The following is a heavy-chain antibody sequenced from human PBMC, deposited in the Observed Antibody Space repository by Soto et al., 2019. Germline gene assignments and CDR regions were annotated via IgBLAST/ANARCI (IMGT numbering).Heavy chain of an antibody. Sequence: ASVKVSCKASGYTFTRSGISWVRQAPGQGLEWMGWISTYNGDTNYAQTFQGRVTMTTDTSTSTVHMEVRSLRSDDTAVYYCASEGVAPYHYYGMDVWGQGTPVTVAS. CDR2: ISTYNGDT. D-gene: IGHD5-12*01. CDR3: ASEGVAPYHYYGMDV. CDR1: GYTFTRSG. V-gene: IGHV1-18*01. J-gene: IGHJ6*02.